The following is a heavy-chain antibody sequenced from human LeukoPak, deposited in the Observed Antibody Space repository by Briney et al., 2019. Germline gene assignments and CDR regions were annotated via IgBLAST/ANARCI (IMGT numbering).Heavy chain of an antibody. Sequence: SETLSLTCTASGGSISSYYWSWIRQPPGKGLEWIGYIYYSGSTNYNPSLKSRVTISVDTSKSQFSLKLSSVTAADTAVYYCARFHGVVTSFDYWGQGTLVTVSS. D-gene: IGHD3-3*01. V-gene: IGHV4-59*01. CDR2: IYYSGST. CDR1: GGSISSYY. CDR3: ARFHGVVTSFDY. J-gene: IGHJ4*02.